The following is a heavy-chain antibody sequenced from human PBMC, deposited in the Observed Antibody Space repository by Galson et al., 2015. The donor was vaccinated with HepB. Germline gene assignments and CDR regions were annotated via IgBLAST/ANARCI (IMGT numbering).Heavy chain of an antibody. J-gene: IGHJ3*02. CDR1: GFTFSDYH. CDR3: ARGTYCSSTSRYWWVGDDAFDI. CDR2: ISSSGSTI. V-gene: IGHV3-11*01. D-gene: IGHD2-2*01. Sequence: SLRLSCAASGFTFSDYHMSWIRQAPGKGLEWVSYISSSGSTIYYADSVKGRFTISRDNAKNSLYLRMNSLRAEDTAVYYCARGTYCSSTSRYWWVGDDAFDIWGQGTMVTVSS.